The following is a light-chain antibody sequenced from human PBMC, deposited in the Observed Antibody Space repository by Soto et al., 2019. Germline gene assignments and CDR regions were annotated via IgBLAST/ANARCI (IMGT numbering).Light chain of an antibody. CDR3: SSYTGTSTVR. J-gene: IGLJ2*01. Sequence: QSVLTQPASVSGSPGQSITISCTGTSSDVGGYNYVSWYQQHPGKAPKLMIYEVSNRPSGVSNRFSGSKSGNTASLTISGLQTEDEADYYCSSYTGTSTVRFGGGTQLTVL. V-gene: IGLV2-14*01. CDR1: SSDVGGYNY. CDR2: EVS.